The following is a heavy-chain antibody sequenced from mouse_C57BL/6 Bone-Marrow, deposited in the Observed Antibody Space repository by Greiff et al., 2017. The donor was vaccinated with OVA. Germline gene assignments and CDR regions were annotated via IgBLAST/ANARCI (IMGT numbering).Heavy chain of an antibody. D-gene: IGHD2-3*01. J-gene: IGHJ3*01. CDR1: GFNIKDDY. V-gene: IGHV14-4*01. Sequence: EVQVVESGAELVRPGASVKLSCTASGFNIKDDYMHWVKQRPEQGLEWIGWIDPENGDPEYASKFQGKATITADTSSNTAYLQLSSLTSEDTAVYYCTTFYDGYPAWFAYWGQGTLVTVSA. CDR2: IDPENGDP. CDR3: TTFYDGYPAWFAY.